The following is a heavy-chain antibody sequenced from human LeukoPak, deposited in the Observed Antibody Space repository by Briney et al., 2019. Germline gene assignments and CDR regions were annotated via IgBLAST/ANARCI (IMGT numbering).Heavy chain of an antibody. V-gene: IGHV4-39*01. CDR1: GGSISSSSYY. D-gene: IGHD3-22*01. CDR3: ASWHDSSGYYYPDAFDI. Sequence: PSETLSLTCTVSGGSISSSSYYWGWIRQPPGKGLEWIGSIYYSGSTYYNPSLKSRVTISVDTSKNQFSLKLSSVTAADTAVYYCASWHDSSGYYYPDAFDIWGQGTMVTVSS. CDR2: IYYSGST. J-gene: IGHJ3*02.